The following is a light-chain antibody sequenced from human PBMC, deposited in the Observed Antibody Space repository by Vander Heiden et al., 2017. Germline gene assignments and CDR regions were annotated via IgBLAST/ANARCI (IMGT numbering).Light chain of an antibody. J-gene: IGLJ1*01. CDR3: GTWDSSLSAYV. CDR1: SSNIGNNY. Sequence: VLTQPPSVSAAPGQQATLSCSGSSSNIGNNYVSWYQQLPGTAPKLLICENNKRPSGIPDRFSGSKSGTSATLGITGLQTGDEADYYCGTWDSSLSAYVFGTGTKVTVL. V-gene: IGLV1-51*02. CDR2: ENN.